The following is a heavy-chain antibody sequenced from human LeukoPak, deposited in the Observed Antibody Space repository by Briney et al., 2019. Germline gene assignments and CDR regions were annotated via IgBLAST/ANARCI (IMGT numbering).Heavy chain of an antibody. V-gene: IGHV4-38-2*02. CDR2: IYHSGST. J-gene: IGHJ4*02. CDR3: ARDSSDGLTVYWTFDY. Sequence: SETLSLTCTVSGYSISSGYYWGWIRQPPGKGLEWIGSIYHSGSTYYNPSLKSRVTISVDTSKNQFSLKLSSVTAADTAVYYCARDSSDGLTVYWTFDYWGQGTLVTVSS. CDR1: GYSISSGYY. D-gene: IGHD5-24*01.